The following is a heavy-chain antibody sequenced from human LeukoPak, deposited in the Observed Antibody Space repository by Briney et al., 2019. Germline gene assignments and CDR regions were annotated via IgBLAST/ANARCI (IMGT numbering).Heavy chain of an antibody. V-gene: IGHV3-9*01. Sequence: PARSLRLSCAASGFTFDDYAMPWVRQAPGKGLEWVLGISCNSGSIGYADSVKGRFTISRDNAKNSLYLQMNSLRAEDTALYYCAKDMYPSSSGWYFYGMDVWGQGTTVTVSS. CDR1: GFTFDDYA. J-gene: IGHJ6*02. CDR3: AKDMYPSSSGWYFYGMDV. CDR2: ISCNSGSI. D-gene: IGHD6-19*01.